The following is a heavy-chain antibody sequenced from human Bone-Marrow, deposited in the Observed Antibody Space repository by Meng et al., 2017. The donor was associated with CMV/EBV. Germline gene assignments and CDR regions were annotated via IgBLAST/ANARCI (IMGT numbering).Heavy chain of an antibody. J-gene: IGHJ6*02. CDR3: ARDEMVRGVMGYGMDV. Sequence: GGSLRLSCAASGFTFSSYSMNWVRQAPGKGLEWVSVIYSGGSTYYADSVKGRFTLSRDNSKNTLYLQMNSLRAEDTAVYYCARDEMVRGVMGYGMDVWGQGTTVTVSS. CDR1: GFTFSSYS. CDR2: IYSGGST. D-gene: IGHD3-10*01. V-gene: IGHV3-53*01.